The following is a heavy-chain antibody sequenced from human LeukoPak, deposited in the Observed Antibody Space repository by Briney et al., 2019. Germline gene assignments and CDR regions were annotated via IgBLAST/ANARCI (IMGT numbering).Heavy chain of an antibody. CDR3: ARDSGRDGYNSY. CDR2: ISSSSSYI. Sequence: PGGSLRLSCAASGFTFSSYSMNWVRQAPGKGLEWVSSISSSSSYIYYADSVKGRFTISRDKAKNSLYLQMNSLRAEDTAVYYCARDSGRDGYNSYWGQGTLVTVSS. V-gene: IGHV3-21*01. D-gene: IGHD5-24*01. CDR1: GFTFSSYS. J-gene: IGHJ4*02.